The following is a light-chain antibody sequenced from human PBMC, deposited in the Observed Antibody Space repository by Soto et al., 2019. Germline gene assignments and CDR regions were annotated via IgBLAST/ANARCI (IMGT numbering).Light chain of an antibody. J-gene: IGLJ1*01. CDR2: AAF. CDR3: CAYAGSNTYV. V-gene: IGLV2-23*01. CDR1: SSDVGSYNL. Sequence: QSALSQPASVSGSPGQSIAISCTGTSSDVGSYNLVSWYQQHPGKAPKLMIYAAFRRPSGVSDRFSGSSSGNTASLTISGLQSEDEADYYCCAYAGSNTYVFGTGTKVTVL.